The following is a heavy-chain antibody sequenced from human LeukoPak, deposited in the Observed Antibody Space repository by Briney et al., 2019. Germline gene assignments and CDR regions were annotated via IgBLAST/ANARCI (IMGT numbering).Heavy chain of an antibody. CDR2: IYSGGST. Sequence: GSLRLSCAASGFSFTSSYMSWVRQAPGRGLESVSLIYSGGSTYYADSVKGRFTNSRDNSKNRLYLQMNSLRAEDTAVYYCARDRGTVTTDWGQGTLVTVSS. CDR1: GFSFTSSY. V-gene: IGHV3-53*01. J-gene: IGHJ4*02. CDR3: ARDRGTVTTD. D-gene: IGHD4-11*01.